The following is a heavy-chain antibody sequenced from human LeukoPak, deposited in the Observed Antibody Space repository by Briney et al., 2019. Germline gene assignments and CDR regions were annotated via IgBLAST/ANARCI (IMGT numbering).Heavy chain of an antibody. V-gene: IGHV1-8*01. CDR3: ARGPPNWGMVGY. J-gene: IGHJ4*02. Sequence: ASVKVSCKASGYTFTSYDFNWVRQATGQGLEWMGWMKSNNGHTGYAQKFQGRVTMTRDTSISTAYMELSSLTFEDTAVYYCARGPPNWGMVGYWGQGTLVTVSS. CDR1: GYTFTSYD. CDR2: MKSNNGHT. D-gene: IGHD7-27*01.